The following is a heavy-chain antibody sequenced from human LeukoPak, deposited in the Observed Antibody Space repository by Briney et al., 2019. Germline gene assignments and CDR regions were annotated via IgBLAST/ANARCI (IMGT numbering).Heavy chain of an antibody. V-gene: IGHV3-74*01. D-gene: IGHD2-2*01. Sequence: PPGGSLRLSCAASGFTFSSYWMHWVRQAPGKGLVWVSRINSDGSTINYADSVKGRFTISRDNAKNTLYLQMDSLRAEDTAVYYCTRETVVVATAPLGYWGLGTLVTVSS. CDR1: GFTFSSYW. CDR2: INSDGSTI. J-gene: IGHJ4*02. CDR3: TRETVVVATAPLGY.